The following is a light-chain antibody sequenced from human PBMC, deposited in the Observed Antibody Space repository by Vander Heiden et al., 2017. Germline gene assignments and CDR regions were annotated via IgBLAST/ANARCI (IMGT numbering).Light chain of an antibody. J-gene: IGLJ3*02. CDR2: RNN. V-gene: IGLV1-47*01. CDR1: RPHIRQNY. Sequence: QSVLTQPPSVSGTPGQRVTLSCSGGRPHIRQNYVYWYQQCPVMAPNLLISRNNQRPAGVPDRFSGSKSGTSASLAISGLRADDEADYYCAAWDDSLNGVFGGGTKLTVL. CDR3: AAWDDSLNGV.